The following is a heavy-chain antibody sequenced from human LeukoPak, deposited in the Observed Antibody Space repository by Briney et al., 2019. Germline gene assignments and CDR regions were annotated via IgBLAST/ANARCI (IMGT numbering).Heavy chain of an antibody. J-gene: IGHJ2*01. V-gene: IGHV3-33*01. Sequence: GGSLRLSCAASGFIFSSYGMHWVRQAPGKGLEWVAVIWYDGSNEFYADSVKGRFTISRDNSKNTLYLQMNSLRAEDTAVYYCATYGDSRRRDWYFDLWGRGTLVTVSS. CDR1: GFIFSSYG. CDR2: IWYDGSNE. D-gene: IGHD4-17*01. CDR3: ATYGDSRRRDWYFDL.